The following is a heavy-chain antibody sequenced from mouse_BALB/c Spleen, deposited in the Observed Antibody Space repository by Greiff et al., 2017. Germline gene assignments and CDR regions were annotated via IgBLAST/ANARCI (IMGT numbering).Heavy chain of an antibody. CDR1: GYTFTSYD. Sequence: VQLQQSGAELVKPGASVKLSCKASGYTFTSYDINWVRQRPEQGLEWIGWIFPGDGSTKYSEKFKGKATLTTDKSSSTAYMQLSRLTSEDSAVYFCARKGIYYGSSYGFAYWGQGTLVTVSA. CDR3: ARKGIYYGSSYGFAY. V-gene: IGHV1S56*01. J-gene: IGHJ3*01. CDR2: IFPGDGST. D-gene: IGHD1-1*01.